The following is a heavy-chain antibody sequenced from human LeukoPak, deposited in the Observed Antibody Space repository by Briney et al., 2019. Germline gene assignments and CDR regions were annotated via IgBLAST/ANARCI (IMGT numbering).Heavy chain of an antibody. CDR2: ISGSGGST. CDR1: GFTFSSYA. D-gene: IGHD3-22*01. V-gene: IGHV3-23*01. J-gene: IGHJ4*02. CDR3: AKDHDSSEVPHDFDY. Sequence: GRSLRLSCAASGFTFSSYAMSWVRQAPGKGLEWVSGISGSGGSTYYADSVKGRFTISRDNSKNTLYLQMNSLRAEDTAVYYCAKDHDSSEVPHDFDYWGQGTLVTVSS.